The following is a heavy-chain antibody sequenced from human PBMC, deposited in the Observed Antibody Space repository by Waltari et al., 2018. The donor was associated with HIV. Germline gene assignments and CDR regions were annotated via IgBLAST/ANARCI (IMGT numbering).Heavy chain of an antibody. CDR2: IYYSGST. J-gene: IGHJ3*02. D-gene: IGHD3-22*01. Sequence: QVQLQESGPGLVKPSETLSLTCTVSGASISSYYWSWIRQPPGRGREWIGYIYYSGSTNYNPSLKSRVTISVDTSKNQFSLKLSSVTAADTAVYYCARTPIYYDQWGRRFDIWGQGTMVTVSS. V-gene: IGHV4-59*01. CDR1: GASISSYY. CDR3: ARTPIYYDQWGRRFDI.